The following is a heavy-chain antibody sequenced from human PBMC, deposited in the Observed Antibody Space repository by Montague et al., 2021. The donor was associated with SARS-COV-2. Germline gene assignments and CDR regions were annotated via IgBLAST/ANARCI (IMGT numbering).Heavy chain of an antibody. CDR2: IYYSGST. V-gene: IGHV4-39*02. CDR3: VRDSGYDLSTAY. Sequence: SETLSLTCLVSGGSITGSDYWSWIRQSPGKGLEWIGSIYYSGSTYYNPSLKSRVTISVDTSKNQFSLQLNSVTAADSAVYYCVRDSGYDLSTAYWGQGSLVTVSS. J-gene: IGHJ4*02. CDR1: GGSITGSDY. D-gene: IGHD5-12*01.